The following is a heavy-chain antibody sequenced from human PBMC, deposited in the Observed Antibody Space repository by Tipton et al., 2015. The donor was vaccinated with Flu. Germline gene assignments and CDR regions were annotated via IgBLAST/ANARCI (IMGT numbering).Heavy chain of an antibody. CDR1: GDSIRSDYF. J-gene: IGHJ5*02. Sequence: GLVKPSETLSLTCIVSGDSIRSDYFWGWIRQPPGKGLEWIGQISRGGATYYNSSLQSRATISVDSSRNRFSLKVKSVTAADTATYYCARRDYSNYVSQPKNCFDPWGQGILVTVSS. D-gene: IGHD4-11*01. CDR2: ISRGGAT. CDR3: ARRDYSNYVSQPKNCFDP. V-gene: IGHV4-38-2*02.